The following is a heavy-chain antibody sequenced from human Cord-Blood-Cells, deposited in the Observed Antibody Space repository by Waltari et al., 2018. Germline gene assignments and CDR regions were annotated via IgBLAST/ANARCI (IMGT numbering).Heavy chain of an antibody. CDR3: AKDGWDDAFDI. V-gene: IGHV3-23*04. CDR2: IGGGGGST. CDR1: GFTFSSYA. Sequence: EVQLVESGGGLVQPGGSLRLSCAASGFTFSSYAMSWVRQAPGEGLEWVSAIGGGGGSTCYADSGKGRFTISRDNSKNTLYLQMNSLRAEDTAVYYCAKDGWDDAFDIWGQGTMVTVSS. D-gene: IGHD6-19*01. J-gene: IGHJ3*02.